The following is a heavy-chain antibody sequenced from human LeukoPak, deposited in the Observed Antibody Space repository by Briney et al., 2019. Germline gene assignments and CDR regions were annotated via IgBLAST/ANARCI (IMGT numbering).Heavy chain of an antibody. D-gene: IGHD3-22*01. CDR1: GYSISSGYY. V-gene: IGHV4-38-2*01. CDR3: ARQLMNYYDSSGYLGDY. Sequence: SETLSLTCAVSGYSISSGYYWGWIRQPPGKGLEWIGSIYHSGSTYYNPSLKSRVTISVDTSKNQFSLKLSSVTAADTAVYYCARQLMNYYDSSGYLGDYWGQGTLVTVSS. J-gene: IGHJ4*02. CDR2: IYHSGST.